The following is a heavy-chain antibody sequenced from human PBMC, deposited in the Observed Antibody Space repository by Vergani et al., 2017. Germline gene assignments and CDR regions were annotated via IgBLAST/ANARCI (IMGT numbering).Heavy chain of an antibody. D-gene: IGHD2-21*02. V-gene: IGHV4-59*11. J-gene: IGHJ5*02. CDR1: FDSIRNLY. Sequence: QVQLQESGPGLVKSSETLSLTCRVSFDSIRNLYCNWIRQPPGKGLEWKGSLHYSENTNYNPSLKTRVTISVDTSKNQFSLKLNSVTAAEKAVYYCGRVADFYCLVSRLLDLWGQGSLVTVSS. CDR2: LHYSENT. CDR3: GRVADFYCLVSRLLDL.